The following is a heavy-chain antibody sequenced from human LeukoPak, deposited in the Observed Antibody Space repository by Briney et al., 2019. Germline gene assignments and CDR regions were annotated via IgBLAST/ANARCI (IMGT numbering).Heavy chain of an antibody. Sequence: SETLSLTCAVYGGSFSSYYWSWIRQPPGKGLEWIGEINHSGSTNYNPSLRSRVTISVDTSKNQFSLKLSSVTAADTAVYYCARYGKGRWLTSTRPFWYFDLWGRGTLVTVSS. CDR2: INHSGST. D-gene: IGHD5-24*01. V-gene: IGHV4-34*01. CDR3: ARYGKGRWLTSTRPFWYFDL. J-gene: IGHJ2*01. CDR1: GGSFSSYY.